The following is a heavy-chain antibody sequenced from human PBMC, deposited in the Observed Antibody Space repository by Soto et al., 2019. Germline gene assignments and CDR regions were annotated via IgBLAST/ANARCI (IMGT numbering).Heavy chain of an antibody. V-gene: IGHV3-33*01. CDR2: IWHDGMNK. CDR3: ARDRGSDDPIDY. J-gene: IGHJ4*02. CDR1: GFTFSSYG. D-gene: IGHD3-10*01. Sequence: QVQLVESGGVVVQPERSLTLSCAASGFTFSSYGMHWVRQAPGKGLEWVAVIWHDGMNKYYADSVRGRFTISRDNSKNSLYLQMNSLRDEDTAVYYCARDRGSDDPIDYWGQGTLVTVSS.